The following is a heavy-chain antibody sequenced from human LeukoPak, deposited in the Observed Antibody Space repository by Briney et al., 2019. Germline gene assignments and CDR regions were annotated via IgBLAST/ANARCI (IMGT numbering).Heavy chain of an antibody. CDR1: GFTFSSYE. D-gene: IGHD3-22*01. CDR3: AREITMIVVVTILDY. Sequence: QPGGSLRRSCAASGFTFSSYEMNWVRQAPGKGLEWVSYISSSGSTVYYADSVKGRFTISRDNAKNSLYLQMNSLRAEDTAVYYCAREITMIVVVTILDYWGQGTLVTVSS. V-gene: IGHV3-48*03. CDR2: ISSSGSTV. J-gene: IGHJ4*02.